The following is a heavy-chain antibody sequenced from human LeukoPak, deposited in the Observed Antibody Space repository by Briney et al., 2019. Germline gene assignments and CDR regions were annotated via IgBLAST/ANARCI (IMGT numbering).Heavy chain of an antibody. V-gene: IGHV4-38-2*02. CDR2: IYHSGST. J-gene: IGHJ4*02. CDR1: GYSISSGYY. CDR3: ARGYPNYYFDY. D-gene: IGHD6-13*01. Sequence: SETLSLTCTVSGYSISSGYYWGWIRQPPGKGLEWIGSIYHSGSTYYNPSLKSRVTISVDTSKNQFSLKLSSVTAADTAVYYCARGYPNYYFDYWGQGTLVTVSS.